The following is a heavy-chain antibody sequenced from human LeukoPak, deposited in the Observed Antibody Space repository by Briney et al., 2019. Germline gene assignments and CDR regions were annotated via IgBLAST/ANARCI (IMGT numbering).Heavy chain of an antibody. D-gene: IGHD6-19*01. J-gene: IGHJ6*02. CDR3: ARDASYSSGWYPTYYYYYGMDV. V-gene: IGHV3-74*01. CDR1: GLTFSSYW. CDR2: INSDGSST. Sequence: GGSLRLSCAASGLTFSSYWMHWVRQAPGKGLVWVSRINSDGSSTSYADSVKGRFTISRDNAKNTLYLQMNSLRAEDTAVYYCARDASYSSGWYPTYYYYYGMDVWGQGTTVTVSS.